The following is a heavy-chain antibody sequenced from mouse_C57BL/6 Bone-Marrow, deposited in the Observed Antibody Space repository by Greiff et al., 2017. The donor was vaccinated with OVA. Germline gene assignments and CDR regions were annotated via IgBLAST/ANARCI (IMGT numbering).Heavy chain of an antibody. J-gene: IGHJ4*01. D-gene: IGHD1-1*01. CDR2: IYPGDGDT. Sequence: VQLQQSGPELVKPGASVKISCKASGYAFSSSWMNWVKQRPGKGLEWIGRIYPGDGDTNYNGKFKGKATLTADKSSSTAYMQLSSLTSEDSAVYFCARDYGSSYCAMDYWGQGTSVTVSS. CDR3: ARDYGSSYCAMDY. CDR1: GYAFSSSW. V-gene: IGHV1-82*01.